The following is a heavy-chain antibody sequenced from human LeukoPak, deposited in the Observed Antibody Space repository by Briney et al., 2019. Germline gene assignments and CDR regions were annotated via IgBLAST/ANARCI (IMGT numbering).Heavy chain of an antibody. D-gene: IGHD4-17*01. J-gene: IGHJ5*02. CDR3: AKAMGYGDSNWFDP. V-gene: IGHV3-30*02. CDR1: GFTFSNYA. Sequence: GGSLRLSCAASGFTFSNYAMSWVRQAPGKGLEWVAFIRYDGSNKYYADSVKGRFTISRDNSKNTLYLQMNSLRAEDTAVYYCAKAMGYGDSNWFDPWGQGTLVTVSS. CDR2: IRYDGSNK.